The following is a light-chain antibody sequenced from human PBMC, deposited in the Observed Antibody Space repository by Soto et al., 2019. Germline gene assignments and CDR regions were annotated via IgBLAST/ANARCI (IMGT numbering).Light chain of an antibody. Sequence: QSALTQPPSASGSPGQSVTISCTGTSSDVGGYNYVSWYQQHPGKAPKLMIYEVTKRPSGVPDRFSGSKSGNTASLTVSGLQAEDEADYHCSSYAGSKIYVFGTGTTLTVL. CDR3: SSYAGSKIYV. CDR1: SSDVGGYNY. J-gene: IGLJ1*01. CDR2: EVT. V-gene: IGLV2-8*01.